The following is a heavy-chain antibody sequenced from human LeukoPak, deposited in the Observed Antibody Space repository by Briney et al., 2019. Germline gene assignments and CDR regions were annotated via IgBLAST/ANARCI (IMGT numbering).Heavy chain of an antibody. V-gene: IGHV3-21*04. CDR2: IFPSGGEI. J-gene: IGHJ3*02. Sequence: GGSLRLSCAASGFTFSTFAMIWVRQPPGKGLEWVSSIFPSGGEIHYADSVRGRFTISRDNARNSLYLQMNNLRVEDTAVYYCARGYTNYGYVFDIWGQGTMVTVSS. CDR1: GFTFSTFA. CDR3: ARGYTNYGYVFDI. D-gene: IGHD4-11*01.